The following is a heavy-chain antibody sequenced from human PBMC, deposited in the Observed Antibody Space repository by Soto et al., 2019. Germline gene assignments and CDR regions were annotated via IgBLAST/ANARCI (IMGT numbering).Heavy chain of an antibody. CDR2: ISAHNGNT. CDR3: ARGRYGDY. J-gene: IGHJ4*02. CDR1: GYIFTSYG. D-gene: IGHD4-17*01. Sequence: QAHLVQSGPEVKKPGASVKVSCKGSGYIFTSYGIAWVRQAPGQGLEWMGWISAHNGNTEYAQKFQGRVTGTRDTSTSTAYLELRSLRSDDTAVYYCARGRYGDYWGQGALVTVSS. V-gene: IGHV1-18*01.